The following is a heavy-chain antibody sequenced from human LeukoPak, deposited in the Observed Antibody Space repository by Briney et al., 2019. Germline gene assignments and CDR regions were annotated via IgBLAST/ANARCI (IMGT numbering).Heavy chain of an antibody. CDR1: GVSISSGGYS. Sequence: PSQTLSLTCAVSGVSISSGGYSWSWLRQPPGKGLEWIGYIYHSGSTYYNPSLKSRVTISVDRSKNQFSLKLSTVTAADTAVYYCAREGAITAYWDYWGQGTLVTVSS. CDR2: IYHSGST. CDR3: AREGAITAYWDY. J-gene: IGHJ4*02. D-gene: IGHD1-20*01. V-gene: IGHV4-30-2*01.